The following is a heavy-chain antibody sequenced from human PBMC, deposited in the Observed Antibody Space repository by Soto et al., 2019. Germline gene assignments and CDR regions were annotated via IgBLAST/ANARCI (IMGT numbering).Heavy chain of an antibody. CDR3: ARASYYDSSGYNVILH. J-gene: IGHJ1*01. Sequence: SETLSLTCTVSGGSISSGGYYWSWIRQHPGKGLEWIGYIYYSGSTYYNPSLKSRVTISVDTSKNQFSPKLSSVTAADTAVYYCARASYYDSSGYNVILHWGQGTLVTVSS. CDR1: GGSISSGGYY. CDR2: IYYSGST. V-gene: IGHV4-31*03. D-gene: IGHD3-22*01.